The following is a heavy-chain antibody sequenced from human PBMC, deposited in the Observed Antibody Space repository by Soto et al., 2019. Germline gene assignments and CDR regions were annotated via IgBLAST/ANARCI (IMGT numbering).Heavy chain of an antibody. CDR1: GYTFISYA. CDR3: VRDSPIGSTFSGYDGIDY. V-gene: IGHV1-3*04. CDR2: INTGNGDT. J-gene: IGHJ4*02. D-gene: IGHD5-12*01. Sequence: ASVKVSCKASGYTFISYAIHWVRQAPGQRFEWMGWINTGNGDTKYSQKFQGRVTITADKSTGTAYMELNSLRSEDTAAYYCVRDSPIGSTFSGYDGIDYWGQGTLVTVSS.